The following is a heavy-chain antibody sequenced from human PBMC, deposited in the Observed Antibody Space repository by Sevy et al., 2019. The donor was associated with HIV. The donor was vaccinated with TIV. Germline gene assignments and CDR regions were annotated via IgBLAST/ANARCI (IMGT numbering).Heavy chain of an antibody. Sequence: ASVKVSCKASGYTFTSYDINWVRQATGQGLEWMGWMNPNSGNTGYAQKFQGRVTMTRNTSISTAYMELSSLRSEDTAVYYCARAPSYSNYFDYWGQGTLVTVSS. CDR2: MNPNSGNT. D-gene: IGHD4-4*01. V-gene: IGHV1-8*01. CDR1: GYTFTSYD. CDR3: ARAPSYSNYFDY. J-gene: IGHJ4*02.